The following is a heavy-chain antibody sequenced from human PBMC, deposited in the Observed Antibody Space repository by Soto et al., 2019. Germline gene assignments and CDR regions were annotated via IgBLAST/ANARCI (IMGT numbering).Heavy chain of an antibody. V-gene: IGHV1-69*13. CDR1: GGTFSRYA. Sequence: SVKVSCKAAGGTFSRYAISWVRQAPGQGLEWMGGIIPIFGTANYAQKFQGRVTITADESTSTAYMELSSLRSEDTAVYYCARSTSTYYYESSGYVFDYWGQGTLVTVSS. J-gene: IGHJ4*02. CDR3: ARSTSTYYYESSGYVFDY. CDR2: IIPIFGTA. D-gene: IGHD3-22*01.